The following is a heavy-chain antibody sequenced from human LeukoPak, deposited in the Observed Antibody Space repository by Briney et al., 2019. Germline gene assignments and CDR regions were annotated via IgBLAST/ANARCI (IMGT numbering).Heavy chain of an antibody. J-gene: IGHJ4*02. Sequence: PGGSLRLSCAASGFTFSDYSMNWVRQAPGKGLEWVSHINSNSKTIYYTDSVKGRFTISRDNSRNTLYLQMNSLRAEDTAVYYCAREIRLLTGYPAYYSDYWGQGTLVTVSS. V-gene: IGHV3-48*01. CDR2: INSNSKTI. CDR3: AREIRLLTGYPAYYSDY. D-gene: IGHD3-9*01. CDR1: GFTFSDYS.